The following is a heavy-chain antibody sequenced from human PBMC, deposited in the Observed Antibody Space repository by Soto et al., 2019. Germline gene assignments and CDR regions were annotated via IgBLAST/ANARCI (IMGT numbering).Heavy chain of an antibody. CDR3: AKGGPFSIAAAGTQ. J-gene: IGHJ4*02. Sequence: QVQLVESGGGVVQPGRSLRLSCAASGFTFSSYGMHWVRQAPGKGLEWVAVISYDGSKKYYADSVKGRFTISRDNSKNTLYLQMNSLRVEDTAVYYCAKGGPFSIAAAGTQWGQLTLVTVSS. D-gene: IGHD6-13*01. V-gene: IGHV3-30*18. CDR1: GFTFSSYG. CDR2: ISYDGSKK.